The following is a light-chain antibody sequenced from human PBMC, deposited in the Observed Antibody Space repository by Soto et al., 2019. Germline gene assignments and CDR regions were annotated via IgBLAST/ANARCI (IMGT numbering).Light chain of an antibody. CDR1: SSDVGGYNF. CDR3: SSDSGSDNFVV. V-gene: IGLV2-8*01. Sequence: QSALTQPPSASGSPGQSVTISCAGTSSDVGGYNFVSWYQQHPGKVPKLMIYEVIKRPSGVPDRCSGSKSGNTASLTVSGLHAEDEDDYYCSSDSGSDNFVVFGGGTKLTVL. CDR2: EVI. J-gene: IGLJ2*01.